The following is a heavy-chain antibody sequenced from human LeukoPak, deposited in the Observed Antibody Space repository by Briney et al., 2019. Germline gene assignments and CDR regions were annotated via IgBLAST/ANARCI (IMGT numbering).Heavy chain of an antibody. Sequence: ASVKVSCKASGYTFTSYYMHWVRQAPGQGLEWMGIINPSGGGTSYAQKFQGRVTMTRDMSTSTVYMELSSLRSEDTAVYYCARAGYDFWSGYYGVGDYYYYYMDVWGKGTTVTVSS. CDR2: INPSGGGT. D-gene: IGHD3-3*01. CDR3: ARAGYDFWSGYYGVGDYYYYYMDV. CDR1: GYTFTSYY. V-gene: IGHV1-46*01. J-gene: IGHJ6*03.